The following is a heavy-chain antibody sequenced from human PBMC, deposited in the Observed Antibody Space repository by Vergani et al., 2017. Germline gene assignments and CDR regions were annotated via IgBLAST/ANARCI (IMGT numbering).Heavy chain of an antibody. CDR1: GYTFTSYY. V-gene: IGHV1-46*03. CDR3: AGELRAGYNEYFFYY. Sequence: QVPLVQSGAEVKKPGASVKVSCKASGYTFTSYYMHWVRQAPGQGLEWMGIINPSGGSTSYAQKFQGRVTMTRDPSSSTVYMELSSLRSEATGEYYCAGELRAGYNEYFFYYWGQGTLVTVSS. CDR2: INPSGGST. D-gene: IGHD5-24*01. J-gene: IGHJ4*02.